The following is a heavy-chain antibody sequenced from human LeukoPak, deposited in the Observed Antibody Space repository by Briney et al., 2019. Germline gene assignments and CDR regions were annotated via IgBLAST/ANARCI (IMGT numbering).Heavy chain of an antibody. CDR3: AKGVQRGFYGTIDY. V-gene: IGHV3-23*01. Sequence: PGGSLRLSCAASGFTFSSYAMSWVRQAPGKWLEWVSTISGSGSSTYYADSVKGRFTISRDNSKNTLFLQMNSLRAEDTAVFYCAKGVQRGFYGTIDYWGQGALVTVSS. CDR1: GFTFSSYA. CDR2: ISGSGSST. J-gene: IGHJ4*02. D-gene: IGHD2/OR15-2a*01.